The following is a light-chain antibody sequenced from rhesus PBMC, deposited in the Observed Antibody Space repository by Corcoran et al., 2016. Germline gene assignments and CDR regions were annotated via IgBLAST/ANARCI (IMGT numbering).Light chain of an antibody. J-gene: IGKJ2*01. Sequence: EIVMTQSPATLSLSPGERATLSCRASQSVSSYVAWYQQKPEQAPRLLIYGASSRATGIPDRFSGSGSGTDFTLTISSLEPEDFAVYYCQQYSNWPHSFGQGTKVEIK. CDR3: QQYSNWPHS. CDR1: QSVSSY. V-gene: IGKV3S9*01. CDR2: GAS.